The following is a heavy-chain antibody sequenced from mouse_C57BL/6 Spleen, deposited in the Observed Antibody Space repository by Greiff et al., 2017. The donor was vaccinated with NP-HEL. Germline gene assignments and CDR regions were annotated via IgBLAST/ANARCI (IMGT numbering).Heavy chain of an antibody. V-gene: IGHV6-3*01. CDR1: GFTFSNYW. J-gene: IGHJ2*01. CDR3: TAGTTVVDY. Sequence: EVKVEESGGGLVQPGGSMKLSCVASGFTFSNYWMNWVRQSPEKGLEWVAQIRLKSDNYATHYAESVKGRFTISRDDSKSIVYLQMNNLRAVDTVIYYCTAGTTVVDYWGQGTTLTVSS. D-gene: IGHD1-1*01. CDR2: IRLKSDNYAT.